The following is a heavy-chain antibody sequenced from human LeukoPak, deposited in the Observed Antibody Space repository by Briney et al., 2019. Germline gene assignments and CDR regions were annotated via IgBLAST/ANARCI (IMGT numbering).Heavy chain of an antibody. CDR1: GDSINSLDL. CDR2: MYLSGTT. J-gene: IGHJ4*02. D-gene: IGHD3-22*01. CDR3: AGLVGRYSSGLYYYYFDY. Sequence: SETLSLTCTVSGDSINSLDLWSWVRQPPGKGLEWIGEMYLSGTTHSNPSVKSRVTISIDKSKNQFFLNLSSVTAADTAVYYCAGLVGRYSSGLYYYYFDYWGQGTLVTVSP. V-gene: IGHV4-4*02.